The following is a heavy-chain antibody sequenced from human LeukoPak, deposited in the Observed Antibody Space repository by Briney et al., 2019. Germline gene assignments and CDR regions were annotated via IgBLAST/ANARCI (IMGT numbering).Heavy chain of an antibody. J-gene: IGHJ4*02. V-gene: IGHV3-23*01. Sequence: PGGSLSLSCAASGFTFTNSALSWVRQAPGKGLQWVSDIRGSCGSTYYADSVKGRFTISRDNSKNTLYPQMNILRAENTAVYYCAKRIQSAMATGYWGQGTLVTVSS. CDR3: AKRIQSAMATGY. CDR2: IRGSCGST. CDR1: GFTFTNSA. D-gene: IGHD5-18*01.